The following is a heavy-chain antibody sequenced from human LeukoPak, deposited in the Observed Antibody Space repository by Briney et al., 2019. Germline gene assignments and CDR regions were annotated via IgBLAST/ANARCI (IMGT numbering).Heavy chain of an antibody. Sequence: ASVKVSCKASGYTFTGYYMHWVRQAPGQGLEWMGWINPNSGGTNYAQKFQGRVTMTRDTSISTAYMELSRLRSDDTAVYYCARQRDEDDAFDIWGQGTMVTVSS. V-gene: IGHV1-2*02. J-gene: IGHJ3*02. CDR3: ARQRDEDDAFDI. CDR1: GYTFTGYY. CDR2: INPNSGGT. D-gene: IGHD6-25*01.